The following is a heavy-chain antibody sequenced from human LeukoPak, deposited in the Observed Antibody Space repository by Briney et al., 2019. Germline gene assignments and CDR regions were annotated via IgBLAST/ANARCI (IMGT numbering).Heavy chain of an antibody. D-gene: IGHD6-19*01. J-gene: IGHJ5*02. Sequence: PGGSLRLSCAASGFTFSSYWMHWVRQAPGKGLVWVSRINSDGSSTSYADSVKGRFTISRDNAKITLYLQMNSLRAEDTAVYYCARAYTSDWGWLDHWGQGTLVTVSS. CDR1: GFTFSSYW. CDR2: INSDGSST. CDR3: ARAYTSDWGWLDH. V-gene: IGHV3-74*01.